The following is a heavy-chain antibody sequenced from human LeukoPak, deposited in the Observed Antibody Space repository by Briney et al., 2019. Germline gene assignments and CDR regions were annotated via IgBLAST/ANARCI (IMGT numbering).Heavy chain of an antibody. Sequence: GGSLRLSCAASGFTFSSYAMSWVRQAPGKGLEWVSAISGSGGSTYYADSVKGRFTISRDNSKNTLYLQMNSLRAEDTAVYYCAKSTSPPTVKYDYYYYMDVWGKGTTVTVSS. V-gene: IGHV3-23*01. CDR3: AKSTSPPTVKYDYYYYMDV. D-gene: IGHD4-17*01. CDR1: GFTFSSYA. CDR2: ISGSGGST. J-gene: IGHJ6*03.